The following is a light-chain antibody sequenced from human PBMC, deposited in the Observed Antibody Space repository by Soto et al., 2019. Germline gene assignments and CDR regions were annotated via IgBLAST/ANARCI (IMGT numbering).Light chain of an antibody. J-gene: IGKJ4*01. Sequence: EIVMTQSPATLSVSPGEGATLSCRASQSLNSNLAWYQQKPGQAPRLLIYGASTRATGVPARFSGSGSGTEFTVTISSLQSEDFAVYYCQQYNYWPPVTFGGGTKVEIK. CDR2: GAS. V-gene: IGKV3-15*01. CDR3: QQYNYWPPVT. CDR1: QSLNSN.